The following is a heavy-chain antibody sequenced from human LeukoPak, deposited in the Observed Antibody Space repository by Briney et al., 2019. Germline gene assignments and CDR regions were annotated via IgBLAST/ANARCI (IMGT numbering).Heavy chain of an antibody. CDR1: GFTFSSYA. J-gene: IGHJ6*02. CDR2: ISYYGRNK. D-gene: IGHD1-7*01. V-gene: IGHV3-30*04. CDR3: ARDPTNWNYWYYYYGMDV. Sequence: GGTLRLSCAVSGFTFSSYAMNWVREAPGKGVEWGAVISYYGRNKYYDDSVKGRFTISRHNSKDTLYLQMTSLRAEDTPVYDCARDPTNWNYWYYYYGMDVWGQGTTVTVSS.